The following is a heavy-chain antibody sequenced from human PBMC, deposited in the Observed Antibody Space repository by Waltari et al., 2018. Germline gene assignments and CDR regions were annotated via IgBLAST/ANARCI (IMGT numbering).Heavy chain of an antibody. CDR2: IRSKPNKYAT. J-gene: IGHJ4*02. CDR3: TGGAVTGTDF. Sequence: EVQVVESGGGLVQPGGSLKLSCATSGFTFSGSTIHWVRQLYGKGLEWIGRIRSKPNKYATRYTASVEGRFTISRDDSENTAYLQMSSLMTEDTAVYYCTGGAVTGTDFWGQGTLVTVSS. D-gene: IGHD6-13*01. V-gene: IGHV3-73*01. CDR1: GFTFSGST.